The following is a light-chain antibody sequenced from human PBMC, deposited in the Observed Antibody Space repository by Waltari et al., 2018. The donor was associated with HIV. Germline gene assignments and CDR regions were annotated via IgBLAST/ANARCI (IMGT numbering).Light chain of an antibody. J-gene: IGLJ2*01. V-gene: IGLV2-23*02. CDR1: TSDVGSYNL. Sequence: QSALTQPASVSGSPGQSTTISCPGTTSDVGSYNLVAWYQQHPGKAPKLIIYEVRKRPSGVSNRFSGSKSGNTASLTISGLQAEDEADYYCCSYAGSSTPVFGGGTKLTVL. CDR2: EVR. CDR3: CSYAGSSTPV.